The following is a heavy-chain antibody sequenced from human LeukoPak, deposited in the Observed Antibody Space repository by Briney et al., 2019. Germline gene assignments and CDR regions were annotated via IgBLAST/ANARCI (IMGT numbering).Heavy chain of an antibody. CDR3: ARDYDILTGYYSPSGAFDI. CDR1: GFTFSSYA. J-gene: IGHJ3*02. Sequence: GGSLRLSCAASGFTFSSYAMHWVRQAPGKGLEWVAVISYDGSNKYYADSVKGRFTISRDNSKNTLYLQMNSLRVEDTAVYYCARDYDILTGYYSPSGAFDIWGQGTMVTVSS. V-gene: IGHV3-30-3*01. D-gene: IGHD3-9*01. CDR2: ISYDGSNK.